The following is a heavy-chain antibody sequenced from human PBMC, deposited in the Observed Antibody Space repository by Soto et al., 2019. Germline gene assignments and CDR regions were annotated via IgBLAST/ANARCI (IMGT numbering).Heavy chain of an antibody. J-gene: IGHJ4*02. CDR3: ARVNNYYDSRGDYFYYFDY. D-gene: IGHD3-22*01. V-gene: IGHV4-61*01. CDR1: GGSISSGHYY. Sequence: PSETLSLTCTVSGGSISSGHYYWSWIRQPPGKGLEWIGYIYYTGSTNYNPSLKSRVTISVDTSKNQFSLKLSSVTGADTAVYYCARVNNYYDSRGDYFYYFDYWGKGTLVTVSS. CDR2: IYYTGST.